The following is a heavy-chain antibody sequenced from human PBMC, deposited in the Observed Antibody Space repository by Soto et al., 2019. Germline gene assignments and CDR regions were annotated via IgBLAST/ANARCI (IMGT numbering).Heavy chain of an antibody. CDR2: INAGDGNT. CDR1: GYTFTSYA. Sequence: QVQLVQSGAEVKKPGASVKVSCKASGYTFTSYAMHWVRQAPGQRLEWMGWINAGDGNTKYSQKFQGRVTITRDTWGSRDYMELSSLSSEDTAVYYCARSSPYYYGSGSYWFPNGKYNWFDPWGQGTMVTVSS. CDR3: ARSSPYYYGSGSYWFPNGKYNWFDP. D-gene: IGHD3-10*01. J-gene: IGHJ5*02. V-gene: IGHV1-3*01.